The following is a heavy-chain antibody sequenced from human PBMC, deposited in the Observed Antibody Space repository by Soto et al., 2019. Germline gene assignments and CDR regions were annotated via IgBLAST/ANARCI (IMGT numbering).Heavy chain of an antibody. CDR2: ISGTGAST. CDR3: ARRLGYCRTTSCFVPDY. J-gene: IGHJ4*02. Sequence: EVQLLESGGGLVQPGGSLRLSCAASGFTFSSYAMNWVRQAPGKGLEWVSVISGTGASTYSADSVKGRFTIPRDNSKNRLYLQMNSLRAEDTAVYYCARRLGYCRTTSCFVPDYWGQGPLVTVSS. V-gene: IGHV3-23*01. CDR1: GFTFSSYA. D-gene: IGHD2-2*01.